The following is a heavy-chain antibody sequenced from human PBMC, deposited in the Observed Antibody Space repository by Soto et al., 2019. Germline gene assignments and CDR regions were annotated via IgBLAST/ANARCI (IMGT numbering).Heavy chain of an antibody. CDR3: VMVDNYVTPAPQDV. D-gene: IGHD3-16*01. V-gene: IGHV1-18*01. CDR2: ISPYTGNT. Sequence: QVQLVQSGDEVKKPGASVKVSCKASGYIFVNYGIAWVRQAPRQGLEWMGWISPYTGNTHSASKVQGRLTMTTDTXXSTADMDLGSLTSDDTAVYYCVMVDNYVTPAPQDVWGQGTTVTVSS. CDR1: GYIFVNYG. J-gene: IGHJ6*02.